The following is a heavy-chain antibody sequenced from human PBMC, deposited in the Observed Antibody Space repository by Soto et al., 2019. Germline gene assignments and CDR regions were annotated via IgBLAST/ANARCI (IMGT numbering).Heavy chain of an antibody. CDR2: IYHSGST. D-gene: IGHD3-10*01. Sequence: SETLSLTCAVSGGSISISNWWSWVRQPPGKGLEWIGEIYHSGSTNYNPSLKSRVTISVDKSKNQFSLKLSSVTAADTAVYYCARVTYYGSGSNYYYYGMDVWGQGTTVTVSS. CDR1: GGSISISNW. J-gene: IGHJ6*02. V-gene: IGHV4-4*02. CDR3: ARVTYYGSGSNYYYYGMDV.